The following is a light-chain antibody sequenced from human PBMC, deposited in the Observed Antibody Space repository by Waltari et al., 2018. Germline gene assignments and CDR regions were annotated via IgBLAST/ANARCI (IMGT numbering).Light chain of an antibody. CDR2: DAS. CDR1: RTITTY. Sequence: DIQMTQSPSSLSASVGDRVTITCRASRTITTYLNWYQQEPGKAPKLLINDASSLQSGVPSTFSGSGSGADFTLTISSLQPEDFSTYYCRQSLSVPFTFGPGTRVEIK. CDR3: RQSLSVPFT. V-gene: IGKV1-39*01. J-gene: IGKJ5*01.